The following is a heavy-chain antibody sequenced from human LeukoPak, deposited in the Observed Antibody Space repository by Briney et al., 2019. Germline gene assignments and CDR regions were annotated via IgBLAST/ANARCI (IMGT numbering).Heavy chain of an antibody. J-gene: IGHJ3*01. D-gene: IGHD3/OR15-3a*01. CDR2: TFYTGRT. CDR1: GDSIISNIYW. V-gene: IGHV4-39*01. Sequence: SETLSLTCTVSGDSIISNIYWWDWVRLPPGKGLEWIGATFYTGRTFYSPSLKSRVTISVDTSKNQFSLDLSSATAADTAVYYCAPRRHNFDFYDVWGQGTRVTVSS. CDR3: APRRHNFDFYDV.